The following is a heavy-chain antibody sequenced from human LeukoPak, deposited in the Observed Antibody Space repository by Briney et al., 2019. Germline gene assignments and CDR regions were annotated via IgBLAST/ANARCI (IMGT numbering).Heavy chain of an antibody. CDR2: ISSSGSTI. CDR3: ARGGGVSRYSGSYDAFDI. V-gene: IGHV3-11*04. Sequence: PGGSLRLSCAASGFTFSDYYMSWIRQAPGKGLEWVSYISSSGSTIYYADSVKGRFTIARDNAKNSLYLQMNSLRAEDTAVYYCARGGGVSRYSGSYDAFDIWGQGTMVTVSS. J-gene: IGHJ3*02. D-gene: IGHD1-26*01. CDR1: GFTFSDYY.